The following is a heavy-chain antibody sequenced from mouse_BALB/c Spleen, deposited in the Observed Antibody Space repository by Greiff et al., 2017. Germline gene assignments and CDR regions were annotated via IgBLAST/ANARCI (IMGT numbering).Heavy chain of an antibody. CDR2: IYPGDGDT. CDR1: GYTFTSYW. Sequence: QVQLQQSGAELARPGASVKLSCKASGYTFTSYWMQWVKQRPGQGLEWIGAIYPGDGDTRYTQKFKGKATLTADKSSSTAYMQLSSLASEDSAVYYCARRGFDVWGAGTTVTVSS. V-gene: IGHV1-87*01. J-gene: IGHJ1*01. CDR3: ARRGFDV.